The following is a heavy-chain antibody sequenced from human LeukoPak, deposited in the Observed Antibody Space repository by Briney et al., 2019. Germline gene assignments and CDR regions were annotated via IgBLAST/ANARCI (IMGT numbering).Heavy chain of an antibody. CDR1: GGSISSKSYY. J-gene: IGHJ4*02. D-gene: IGHD2-21*02. CDR3: ARHRGVSWVVTAWWGHLTVVGSFDY. CDR2: IYTSGST. V-gene: IGHV4-61*02. Sequence: PSETLSLTCTVSGGSISSKSYYWSWIRQPAGKGLEWIGRIYTSGSTDYNPSLKSRVTISRDTSKNQFSLKLSSVTAADTAVYYCARHRGVSWVVTAWWGHLTVVGSFDYWGQGTLVTVSS.